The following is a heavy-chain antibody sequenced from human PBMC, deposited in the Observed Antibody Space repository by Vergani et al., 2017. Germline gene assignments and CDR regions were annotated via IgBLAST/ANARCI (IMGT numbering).Heavy chain of an antibody. D-gene: IGHD3-16*01. Sequence: EVQLLESGGGLVQPGGSLRLSCAASGFTFSSYEMNWVRQAPGKGLEWVANIKQDGSEKYYVDSVKGRFTISRDNAKNSLYLQMNSLRAEDTAVYYCARNPQGDYGDYWGQGTLVTVSS. CDR2: IKQDGSEK. CDR3: ARNPQGDYGDY. CDR1: GFTFSSYE. J-gene: IGHJ4*02. V-gene: IGHV3-7*03.